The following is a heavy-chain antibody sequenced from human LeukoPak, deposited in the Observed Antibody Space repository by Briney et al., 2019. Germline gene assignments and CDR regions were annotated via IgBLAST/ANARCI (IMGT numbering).Heavy chain of an antibody. V-gene: IGHV5-51*01. Sequence: GDSLKISCKGSGYSFARYWIAWVRQMPGKGLEWVGIIYPDDSDTRYSPSFQGQVTISADKSISTAYLQWSRLKASDSAIYYCARQVLRCNGTTCYSGWIDPWGQGTLVSVSA. J-gene: IGHJ5*02. D-gene: IGHD2-15*01. CDR3: ARQVLRCNGTTCYSGWIDP. CDR1: GYSFARYW. CDR2: IYPDDSDT.